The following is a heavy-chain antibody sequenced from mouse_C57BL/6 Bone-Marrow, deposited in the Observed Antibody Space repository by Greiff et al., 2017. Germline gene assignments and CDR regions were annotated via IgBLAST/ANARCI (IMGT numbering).Heavy chain of an antibody. D-gene: IGHD1-1*01. CDR3: ARDYYGSRGAY. J-gene: IGHJ3*01. CDR1: GYTFTCYG. Sequence: VQLQQSGAELARPGASVKLSCKASGYTFTCYGISWVKQRTGQGLEWIGEIYPRSGNTYYNEKFKGKATLTADKSSSTAYMELRSLTSEDSAVYFCARDYYGSRGAYWGQGTLVTVSA. CDR2: IYPRSGNT. V-gene: IGHV1-81*01.